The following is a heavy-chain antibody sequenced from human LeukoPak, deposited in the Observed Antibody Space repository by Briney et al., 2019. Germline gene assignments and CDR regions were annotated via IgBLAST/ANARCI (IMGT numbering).Heavy chain of an antibody. J-gene: IGHJ3*02. D-gene: IGHD6-13*01. V-gene: IGHV4-39*07. CDR1: GGSISSSSYY. Sequence: SETLSLTCTVSGGSISSSSYYWGWIRQPPGKGLEWIGSIYYSGSTYYNPSLKSRVTISVDTSKNQFSLKLSSVTAADTAVYYCARYGSSRGIGAFDIWGQGTMVTVSS. CDR3: ARYGSSRGIGAFDI. CDR2: IYYSGST.